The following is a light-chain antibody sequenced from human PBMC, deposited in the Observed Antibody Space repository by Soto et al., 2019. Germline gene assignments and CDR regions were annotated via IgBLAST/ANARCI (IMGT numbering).Light chain of an antibody. V-gene: IGKV1-33*01. CDR1: QNIFNY. J-gene: IGKJ4*01. Sequence: DVQLTQSPSTLPASVGDRVAITCQATQNIFNYLNWFQQRPGKAPQLLISDASHLEPGVPSRFSGQRSGTDFTLIINDLQPGDFATYFCQQYEDLPLTFGGGTRVEV. CDR2: DAS. CDR3: QQYEDLPLT.